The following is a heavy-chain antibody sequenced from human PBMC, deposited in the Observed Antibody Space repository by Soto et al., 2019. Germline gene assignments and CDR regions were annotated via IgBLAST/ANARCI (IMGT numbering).Heavy chain of an antibody. CDR1: GGSISTSNW. CDR2: IFVSTYT. Sequence: SETLSLTCEVSGGSISTSNWWSWVRQSPEKGLEWIGEIFVSTYTNYNPTLKSRVTISVDTSKNQFSLKLSSVTAADTAVYYCARDQEYFDWLRQNYYYYGMDVWGQGTTVTVSS. CDR3: ARDQEYFDWLRQNYYYYGMDV. D-gene: IGHD3-9*01. V-gene: IGHV4-4*02. J-gene: IGHJ6*02.